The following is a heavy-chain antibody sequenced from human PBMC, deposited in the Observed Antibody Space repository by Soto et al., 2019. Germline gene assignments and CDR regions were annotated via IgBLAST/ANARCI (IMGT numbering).Heavy chain of an antibody. CDR3: TVWGSGNDVGAA. CDR1: GFTFSDHY. J-gene: IGHJ4*02. CDR2: SKNKADSYTT. D-gene: IGHD3-10*01. V-gene: IGHV3-72*01. Sequence: EVQLVESGGGLVQPGGSLRLSCAASGFTFSDHYMDWVRQAPGKGLEWVGRSKNKADSYTTEYAASVKGRFTISRDGSKNSLFLQMNSLKTEDSAVYYCTVWGSGNDVGAAWCQGILVSVSS.